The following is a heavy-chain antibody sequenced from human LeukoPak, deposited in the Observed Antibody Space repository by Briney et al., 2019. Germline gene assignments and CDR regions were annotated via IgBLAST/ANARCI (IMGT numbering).Heavy chain of an antibody. V-gene: IGHV3-23*01. CDR3: AKGSSIAARHFDY. CDR2: ITGSGGAT. J-gene: IGHJ4*02. CDR1: GFTFRSHA. D-gene: IGHD6-6*01. Sequence: GGSLRLSCAASGFTFRSHAMSWVRQAPGKGLEWVAAITGSGGATYYAVSVKGRFTISRDNSKNTLYLQMNSLRAEDTAVYYCAKGSSIAARHFDYWGQGTLVTVSS.